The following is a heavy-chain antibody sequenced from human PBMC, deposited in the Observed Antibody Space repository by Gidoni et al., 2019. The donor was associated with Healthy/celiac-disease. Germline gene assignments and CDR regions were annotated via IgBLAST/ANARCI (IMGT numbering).Heavy chain of an antibody. V-gene: IGHV1-69*01. Sequence: QVQLVQSGAEVKKPGSSVKVSCKASGGTFSSYAISWVRQAPGQGLEWMGGIIPIFGTANYAQKFQGRVTITADESTSTAYMELSSLRSEDTAVHYCARGSPPEYNYYYYYYGMDVWGQGTTVTVSS. CDR1: GGTFSSYA. J-gene: IGHJ6*02. CDR3: ARGSPPEYNYYYYYYGMDV. CDR2: IIPIFGTA. D-gene: IGHD3-10*01.